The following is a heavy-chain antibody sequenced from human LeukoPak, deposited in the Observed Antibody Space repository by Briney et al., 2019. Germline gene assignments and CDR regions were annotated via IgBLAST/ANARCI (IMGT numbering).Heavy chain of an antibody. D-gene: IGHD3-10*02. V-gene: IGHV3-48*03. CDR3: AELGITMIGGV. CDR1: GFNFSNYE. CDR2: INNRGDTK. J-gene: IGHJ6*04. Sequence: SGGSLKLSCAVSGFNFSNYEMNWVRQAPGKGLEWISNINNRGDTKKYADSVKGRFTISRDNAKNSLYLQMNSLRAEDTAVYYCAELGITMIGGVWGKGTTVTISS.